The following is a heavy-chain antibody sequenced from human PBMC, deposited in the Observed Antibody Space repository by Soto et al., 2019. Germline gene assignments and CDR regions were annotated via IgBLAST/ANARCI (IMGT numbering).Heavy chain of an antibody. CDR3: AKDSLTRPFDY. V-gene: IGHV3-30*18. J-gene: IGHJ4*02. CDR2: ISYDGSNK. CDR1: GFTFSSYG. Sequence: GGSLRLSCAASGFTFSSYGMHWVRQAPGKGLEWVAVISYDGSNKYYADSVKGRFTISRDNSKNTLYLQMNSLRAEDTAVYYCAKDSLTRPFDYWGQGTLVTVSS.